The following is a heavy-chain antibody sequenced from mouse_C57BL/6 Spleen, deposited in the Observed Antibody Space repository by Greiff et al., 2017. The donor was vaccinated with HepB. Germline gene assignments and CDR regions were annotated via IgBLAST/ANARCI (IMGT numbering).Heavy chain of an antibody. D-gene: IGHD1-1*01. V-gene: IGHV5-4*01. Sequence: EVQRVESGGGLVKPGGSLKLSCAASGFTFSSYAMSWVRQTPEKRLEWVATISDGGSYTYYPDNVKGRFTISRDNAKNNLYLQMSHLKSEDTAMYYCARDPHYYGSSFGVWGTGTTVTVSS. J-gene: IGHJ1*03. CDR2: ISDGGSYT. CDR3: ARDPHYYGSSFGV. CDR1: GFTFSSYA.